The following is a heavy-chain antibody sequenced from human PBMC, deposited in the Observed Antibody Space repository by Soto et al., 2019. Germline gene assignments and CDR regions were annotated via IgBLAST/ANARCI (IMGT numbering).Heavy chain of an antibody. CDR2: IYYSGST. CDR1: GGSISGYY. CDR3: ARAERYYDSSAPYYFDY. V-gene: IGHV4-59*12. Sequence: SETLSLTCTVSGGSISGYYWSWIRQPPGKGLEWIGYIYYSGSTYYNPSLKSRVTISVDTSKNQFSLKLSSVTAADTAVYYCARAERYYDSSAPYYFDYWGQGTLVTVSS. J-gene: IGHJ4*02. D-gene: IGHD3-22*01.